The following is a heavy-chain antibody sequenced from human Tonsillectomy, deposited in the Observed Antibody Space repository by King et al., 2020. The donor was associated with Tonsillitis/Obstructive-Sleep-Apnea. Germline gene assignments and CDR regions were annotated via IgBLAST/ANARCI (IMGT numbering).Heavy chain of an antibody. Sequence: VQLQQWGAGLLKPSETLSLTCAVYGGSFSGYYWSWIRQPPGKGLEWIGEINHSGSTNYNPSLKSRVTISVDTSKNQFSLKLSSVTAADTAVYYCARVSPEVPAAMTPQNYFDYWGQGTLVTVSS. V-gene: IGHV4-34*01. J-gene: IGHJ4*02. CDR1: GGSFSGYY. CDR3: ARVSPEVPAAMTPQNYFDY. D-gene: IGHD2-2*01. CDR2: INHSGST.